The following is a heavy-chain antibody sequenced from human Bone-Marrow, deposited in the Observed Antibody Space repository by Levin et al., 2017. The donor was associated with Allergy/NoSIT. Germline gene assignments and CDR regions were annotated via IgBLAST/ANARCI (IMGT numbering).Heavy chain of an antibody. CDR2: LSGTCRPL. CDR1: GFNFASYG. CDR3: AKDEGPFSSSFAFDC. Sequence: GGSLRLSCAASGFNFASYGMNWVRQAPGKGLEWVSSLSGTCRPLYFSDSLKGRFTISRDNAKNSLSLQMNNLRVEDTAVFYCAKDEGPFSSSFAFDCWGQGALVTVSS. J-gene: IGHJ4*02. V-gene: IGHV3-21*01. D-gene: IGHD2-2*01.